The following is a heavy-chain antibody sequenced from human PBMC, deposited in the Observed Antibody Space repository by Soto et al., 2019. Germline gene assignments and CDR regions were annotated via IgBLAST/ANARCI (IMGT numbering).Heavy chain of an antibody. CDR3: ALGHTSGSYYGHALF. CDR1: GVSISCYY. V-gene: IGHV4-59*01. J-gene: IGHJ4*02. D-gene: IGHD1-26*01. Sequence: SETLPLTCTVSGVSISCYYLSWIRQRPGKGLEWIGYIYSIGTTNYNPSLESRVTISLGTSKNQFSLKLTSVTAADTAVYYCALGHTSGSYYGHALFWGQGTLVTVSS. CDR2: IYSIGTT.